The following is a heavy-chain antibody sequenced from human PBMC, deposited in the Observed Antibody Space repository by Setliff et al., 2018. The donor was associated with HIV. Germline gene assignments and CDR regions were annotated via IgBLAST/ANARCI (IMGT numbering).Heavy chain of an antibody. Sequence: NPSETLSLTCTVSGGSISSYYWSWIRQPAGKGLEWIGRIYSSGSTNYNPSLKSRVTMSVDTSNNQFSLKLSSVTAADTAVYYCARGMIVATITNFYYYMDVWGQGTTVTVSS. V-gene: IGHV4-4*07. CDR3: ARGMIVATITNFYYYMDV. J-gene: IGHJ6*03. D-gene: IGHD5-12*01. CDR2: IYSSGST. CDR1: GGSISSYY.